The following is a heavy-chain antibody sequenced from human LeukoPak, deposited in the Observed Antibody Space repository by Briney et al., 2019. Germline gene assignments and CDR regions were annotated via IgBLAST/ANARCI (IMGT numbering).Heavy chain of an antibody. CDR1: GFTFSSYS. J-gene: IGHJ4*02. V-gene: IGHV3-48*02. CDR3: ARALHGWGLPSDY. Sequence: GGSLRLSCAASGFTFSSYSMNWVRQAPGKGLEWVSYISSSSSTIYYADSVKGRFTISRDNAKNSLYLQMNSLRDDDTAVYYCARALHGWGLPSDYWGREPWSPSPQ. CDR2: ISSSSSTI. D-gene: IGHD1-26*01.